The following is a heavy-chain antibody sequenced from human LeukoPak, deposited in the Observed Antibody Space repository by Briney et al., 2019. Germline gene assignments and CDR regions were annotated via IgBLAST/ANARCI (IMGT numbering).Heavy chain of an antibody. J-gene: IGHJ4*02. Sequence: PGGSLRLSCTASGFTVSSNYMSWVRQAPGKGLEWVSVIYSGGSTYYADSVKGRFTISRDNSKNTLYLQMNSLRAEDTAVYYCARDSKDGDYGLDYWGQGTLVTVSS. CDR1: GFTVSSNY. CDR2: IYSGGST. CDR3: ARDSKDGDYGLDY. V-gene: IGHV3-53*01. D-gene: IGHD4-17*01.